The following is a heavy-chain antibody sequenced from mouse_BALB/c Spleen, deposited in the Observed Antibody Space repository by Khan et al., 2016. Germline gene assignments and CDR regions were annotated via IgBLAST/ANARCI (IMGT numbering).Heavy chain of an antibody. CDR2: IDPANGNT. V-gene: IGHV14-3*02. D-gene: IGHD4-1*01. CDR3: ARGRTAFAY. CDR1: GFNIKDTY. Sequence: VQLKESGAELVKPGASVKLSCTASGFNIKDTYMHWVKQRPEQGLEWIGRIDPANGNTKYDPKFQGKATISADTSSKTAYLQLSSLTSEDTAVYYCARGRTAFAYWGQGTLVTVSA. J-gene: IGHJ3*01.